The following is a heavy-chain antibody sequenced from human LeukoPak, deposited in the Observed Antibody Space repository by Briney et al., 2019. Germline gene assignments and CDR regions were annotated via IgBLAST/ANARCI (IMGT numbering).Heavy chain of an antibody. CDR1: GSSISTGIYW. Sequence: SEALSLTCTVSGSSISTGIYWWGWIRQSPGKGLEYIASIYYSGSTYYNPSLKSRVTISIDTSKNQFSLNLSSVTAADTAVYYCARDRNGLVYFGELSSRGRGALVTVSS. CDR2: IYYSGST. CDR3: ARDRNGLVYFGELSS. J-gene: IGHJ4*02. V-gene: IGHV4-39*07. D-gene: IGHD3-10*01.